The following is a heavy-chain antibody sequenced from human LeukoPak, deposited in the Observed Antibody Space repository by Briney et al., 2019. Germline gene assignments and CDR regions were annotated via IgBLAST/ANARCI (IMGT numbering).Heavy chain of an antibody. CDR2: ISTNGGST. J-gene: IGHJ4*02. Sequence: GGSLRLSCAASGFTFSSYGMHWVRQAPGKGLEYVSAISTNGGSTNYANSVKGRFTISRDNSKNTLYLQMGSLETEDTAIYYCARLGSGNYNRGCLDYWGRGTLVTVSS. D-gene: IGHD1-26*01. CDR3: ARLGSGNYNRGCLDY. V-gene: IGHV3-64*01. CDR1: GFTFSSYG.